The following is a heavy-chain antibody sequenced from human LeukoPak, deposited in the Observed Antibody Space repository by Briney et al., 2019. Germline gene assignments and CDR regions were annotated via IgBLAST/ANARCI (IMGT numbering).Heavy chain of an antibody. D-gene: IGHD3-22*01. CDR3: ARDVWPYTYYYDTHPLGGGFDY. Sequence: GGSLRLSCAASGFTFDHYAMHWVRQAPGKGLEGVSGISWNSGTVDYADSVKGRFTISRDNAKNSLYLQMNSLRTEDMAFYYCARDVWPYTYYYDTHPLGGGFDYWGQGTLVTVSS. CDR1: GFTFDHYA. J-gene: IGHJ4*02. CDR2: ISWNSGTV. V-gene: IGHV3-9*03.